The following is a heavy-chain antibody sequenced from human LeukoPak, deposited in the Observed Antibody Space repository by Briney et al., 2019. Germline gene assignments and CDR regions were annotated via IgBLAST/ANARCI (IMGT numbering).Heavy chain of an antibody. J-gene: IGHJ4*02. Sequence: GESLRISCTGSGYSFTSHWIGWVRRMPGKGLEWMGIIYPGDSDTRYSPSFQGQVTISADKSISTAYLQWSSLKASDTAMYYCARTYGSGSYWDFDYWGQGTLVTVSS. D-gene: IGHD3-10*01. V-gene: IGHV5-51*01. CDR2: IYPGDSDT. CDR3: ARTYGSGSYWDFDY. CDR1: GYSFTSHW.